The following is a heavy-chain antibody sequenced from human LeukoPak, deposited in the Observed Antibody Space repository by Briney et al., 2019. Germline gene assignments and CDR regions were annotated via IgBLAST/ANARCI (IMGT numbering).Heavy chain of an antibody. J-gene: IGHJ4*02. CDR1: GYTLTELS. V-gene: IGHV1-24*01. CDR3: ATGQLWLGPQFDY. D-gene: IGHD5-18*01. Sequence: ASVNVSCKVSGYTLTELSMHWVRQAPGKGLEWMGGFDPEDGETIYAQKFQGRVTMTEDTSTDTAYMELSSLRSEDTAVYYCATGQLWLGPQFDYWGQGTLVTVSS. CDR2: FDPEDGET.